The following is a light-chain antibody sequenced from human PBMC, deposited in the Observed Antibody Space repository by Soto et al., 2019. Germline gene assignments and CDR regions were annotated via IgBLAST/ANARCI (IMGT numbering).Light chain of an antibody. CDR3: QQLNSYPIT. Sequence: DIQMTQSPSTLSASVGDRVTITCRASSSISTWLAWYQQKPGKAPKLLIYKASSLESGVPSRFSGSGSGTEFTLTISSLQPEDFAIYYCQQLNSYPITFGGGTKVDIK. CDR1: SSISTW. V-gene: IGKV1-5*03. J-gene: IGKJ4*01. CDR2: KAS.